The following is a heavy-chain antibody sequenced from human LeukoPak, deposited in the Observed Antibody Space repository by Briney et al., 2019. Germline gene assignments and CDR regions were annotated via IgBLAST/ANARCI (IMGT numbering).Heavy chain of an antibody. D-gene: IGHD3-10*01. CDR2: ISAYDGNT. J-gene: IGHJ4*02. Sequence: GASVKVSCKASGYTFTSYGFSWVRQAPGQGPEWMGWISAYDGNTNSAQKFQGTVTMTTETSTSTAYMELRSLRSDDTAVYYCTRDGYGSGKGYFDYWGQGTLVTVSS. V-gene: IGHV1-18*01. CDR1: GYTFTSYG. CDR3: TRDGYGSGKGYFDY.